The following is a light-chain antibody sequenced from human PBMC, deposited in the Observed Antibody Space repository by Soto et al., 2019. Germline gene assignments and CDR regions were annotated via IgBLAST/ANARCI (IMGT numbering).Light chain of an antibody. V-gene: IGKV1-39*01. CDR1: QSISVY. Sequence: DIQMTQSPSSLSASVGDRVTITCRASQSISVYLNWYQQKPGKAPKLLISAALNLQSGVPSRFSCSGSGTDFTVTISSLQPEDVATYYCQQSYTTPPTFGQGTKLEI. J-gene: IGKJ2*01. CDR3: QQSYTTPPT. CDR2: AAL.